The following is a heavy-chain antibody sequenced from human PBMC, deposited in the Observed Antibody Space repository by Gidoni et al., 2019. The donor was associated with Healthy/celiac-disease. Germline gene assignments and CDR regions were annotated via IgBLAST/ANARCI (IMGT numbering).Heavy chain of an antibody. CDR2: ISSSGSTI. V-gene: IGHV3-11*01. D-gene: IGHD4-17*01. CDR1: GFTFSDYY. J-gene: IGHJ3*02. Sequence: QVQLVESGGGLVKPGGSLRLSCAASGFTFSDYYMSWIRQAPGKGLEWVSYISSSGSTIYYADSVKGRFTIARDNAKNSLYLQRNSLRAEDTAVYYCASRTWGGDYVAFDIWGQGTMVTVSS. CDR3: ASRTWGGDYVAFDI.